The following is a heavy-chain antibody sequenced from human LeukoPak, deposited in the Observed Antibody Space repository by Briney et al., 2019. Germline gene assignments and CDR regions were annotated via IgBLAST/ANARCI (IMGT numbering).Heavy chain of an antibody. CDR1: GGSISSSSSY. CDR3: AQSWGRYDSSGYPYYFDY. Sequence: SETLSLTCTVSGGSISSSSSYWGWIRQPPGKGLEWIGSIYHSGSTYYNPSLKSRVTISVDTSKNQFSLKLSSVTAADTAVYYCAQSWGRYDSSGYPYYFDYWGQGTLVTVSS. J-gene: IGHJ4*02. CDR2: IYHSGST. V-gene: IGHV4-39*07. D-gene: IGHD3-22*01.